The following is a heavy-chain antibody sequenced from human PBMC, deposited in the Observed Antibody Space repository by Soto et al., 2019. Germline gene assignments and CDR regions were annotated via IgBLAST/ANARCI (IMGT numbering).Heavy chain of an antibody. V-gene: IGHV3-7*01. CDR2: IKQDGSHK. Sequence: PGGSLRLSCAASGFTFSSYWMSWVRQAPGKGLEWVANIKQDGSHKYYVDSVKGRFTMSRDNAKNSLYLQMSSLRAEDTAVYYCARGSSVYDSSGYPFDYWGQGSLVTVYS. J-gene: IGHJ4*02. D-gene: IGHD3-22*01. CDR1: GFTFSSYW. CDR3: ARGSSVYDSSGYPFDY.